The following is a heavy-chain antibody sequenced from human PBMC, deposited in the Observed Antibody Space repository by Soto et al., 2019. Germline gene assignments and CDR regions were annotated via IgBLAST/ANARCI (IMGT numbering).Heavy chain of an antibody. CDR1: GGSISSSSYY. CDR3: ARQVRYYDSSGYPSEFDY. V-gene: IGHV4-39*01. J-gene: IGHJ4*02. Sequence: SETLSLTCTVSGGSISSSSYYWGWIRQPPGKGLEWIGSIYYSGSTYYNPSLKSRVTISVDTSKNQFSLKLSSVTAADTAVYYCARQVRYYDSSGYPSEFDYWGQGTLVTVSS. D-gene: IGHD3-22*01. CDR2: IYYSGST.